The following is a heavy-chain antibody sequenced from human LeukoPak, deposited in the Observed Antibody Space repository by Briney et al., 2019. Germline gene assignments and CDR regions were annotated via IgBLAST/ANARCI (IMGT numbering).Heavy chain of an antibody. CDR2: IIPIFGTA. J-gene: IGHJ4*02. V-gene: IGHV1-69*13. CDR3: ARSHGGSYGTDF. Sequence: SVKVSCKASGGTFSSYAISWVRQAPGQGLEWMGGIIPIFGTANYAQKFQGRVTITADESTSTAYMELSSLRSEDTAVYYCARSHGGSYGTDFWGQGSLVTVSS. CDR1: GGTFSSYA. D-gene: IGHD1-26*01.